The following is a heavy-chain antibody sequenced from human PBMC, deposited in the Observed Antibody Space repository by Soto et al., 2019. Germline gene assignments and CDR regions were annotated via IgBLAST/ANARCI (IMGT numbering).Heavy chain of an antibody. Sequence: GGSLRLSCAASGFTFDDYAMHWVRQAPGKGLEWVSGISWNSGSIGYADSVKGRFTISRDNAKNSLYLQMNSLRAEDTALYYCAKDALYSSGWYYFDYWGQGTLVTVSS. CDR2: ISWNSGSI. D-gene: IGHD6-19*01. CDR1: GFTFDDYA. J-gene: IGHJ4*02. V-gene: IGHV3-9*01. CDR3: AKDALYSSGWYYFDY.